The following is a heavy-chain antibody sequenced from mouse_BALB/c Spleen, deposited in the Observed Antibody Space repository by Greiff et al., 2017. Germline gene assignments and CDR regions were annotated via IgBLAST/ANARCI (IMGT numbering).Heavy chain of an antibody. CDR2: IYPGDGDT. CDR1: GYTFTSYW. V-gene: IGHV1-87*01. D-gene: IGHD2-13*01. CDR3: ARGVTYVDY. Sequence: QVQLKESGAELARPGASVKLSCKASGYTFTSYWMQWVKQRPGQGLEWIGAIYPGDGDTRYTQKFKGKATLTADKSSSTAYMQLSSLASEDSAVYYCARGVTYVDYWGQGTTLTVSS. J-gene: IGHJ2*01.